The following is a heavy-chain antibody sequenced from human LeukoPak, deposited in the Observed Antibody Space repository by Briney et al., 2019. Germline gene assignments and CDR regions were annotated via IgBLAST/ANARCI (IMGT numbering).Heavy chain of an antibody. J-gene: IGHJ3*02. CDR3: AKVRYSGYDLDAFDI. CDR1: GFTFSSYA. CDR2: ISGSGGST. Sequence: PGGSLRLSCAASGFTFSSYAMSWVRQAPGKGLEWVSAISGSGGSTYYAGSVKGRFTISRDNSKNTLYLQMNSLRAEDTAVYYCAKVRYSGYDLDAFDIWGQGTMVTVSS. D-gene: IGHD5-12*01. V-gene: IGHV3-23*01.